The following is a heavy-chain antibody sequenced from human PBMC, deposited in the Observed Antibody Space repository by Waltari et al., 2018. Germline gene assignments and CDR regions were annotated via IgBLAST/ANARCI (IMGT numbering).Heavy chain of an antibody. CDR3: ARHGDFCFDY. J-gene: IGHJ4*02. CDR1: GFPFSDYW. D-gene: IGHD4-17*01. Sequence: EVQVVESGGDLVQPGGSLRTPCAASGFPFSDYWMGWVRQAPGKGLEWVAKIKKDASTKYYVDSVKGRFTISRDNAKNSLYLEMNSLTAEDTAVYYCARHGDFCFDYWGQGSRGTVS. CDR2: IKKDASTK. V-gene: IGHV3-7*01.